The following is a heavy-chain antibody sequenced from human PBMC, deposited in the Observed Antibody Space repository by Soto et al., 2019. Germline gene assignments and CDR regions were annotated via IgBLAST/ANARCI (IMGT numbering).Heavy chain of an antibody. CDR3: AKDIQSWGLNNFDY. CDR2: ISGSGGST. Sequence: GGSLRLSCAASGFTFSSYAMSWVRQAPGKGLEWVSGISGSGGSTYHADSVKGRITISRDNSKNTLYLQMNSLRAEDTAVYYCAKDIQSWGLNNFDYWGQGTLVTVSS. D-gene: IGHD4-4*01. V-gene: IGHV3-23*01. CDR1: GFTFSSYA. J-gene: IGHJ4*02.